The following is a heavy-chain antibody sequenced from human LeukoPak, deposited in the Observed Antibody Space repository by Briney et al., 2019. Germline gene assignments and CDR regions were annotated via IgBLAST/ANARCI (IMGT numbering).Heavy chain of an antibody. V-gene: IGHV1-69*05. CDR2: IIPIFGTA. D-gene: IGHD3-16*01. CDR1: GGTFSSYA. J-gene: IGHJ5*02. Sequence: GASVKVSCKASGGTFSSYAISWVRQAPGQGLEWMGGIIPIFGTANYAQKFQGRVTITTDESTSTAYMELSSLRSEDTAVYYCARGYSDPNWFDPWGQGTLVTVSS. CDR3: ARGYSDPNWFDP.